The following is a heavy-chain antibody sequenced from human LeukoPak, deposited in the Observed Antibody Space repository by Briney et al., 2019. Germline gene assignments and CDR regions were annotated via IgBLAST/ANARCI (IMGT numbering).Heavy chain of an antibody. J-gene: IGHJ4*02. CDR2: INPNSGGT. CDR3: ARDGSYTFSLYYFDY. D-gene: IGHD2-2*02. CDR1: GYTFTGYY. Sequence: ASVKVSCKASGYTFTGYYMQWVRQAPGQGLEWMGWINPNSGGTNYAQKFQGRVTMTRDTSISTAYMELSRLRSDDTAVYYCARDGSYTFSLYYFDYWGQGTLVTVSS. V-gene: IGHV1-2*02.